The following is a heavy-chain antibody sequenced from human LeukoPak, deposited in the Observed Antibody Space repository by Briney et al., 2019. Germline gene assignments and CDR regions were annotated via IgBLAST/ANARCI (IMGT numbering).Heavy chain of an antibody. Sequence: ASVKASCKASGYTFTGYYMHWVRQAPGQGLEWMGWINPNSGGTNYAQKFQGRVTMTRDMSISTAYMELSRLRSDDTAVYYCARDLRRLGYCSSTSCDVGYYYYGMDVWGQGTTVTVSS. D-gene: IGHD2-2*01. CDR2: INPNSGGT. CDR3: ARDLRRLGYCSSTSCDVGYYYYGMDV. CDR1: GYTFTGYY. V-gene: IGHV1-2*02. J-gene: IGHJ6*02.